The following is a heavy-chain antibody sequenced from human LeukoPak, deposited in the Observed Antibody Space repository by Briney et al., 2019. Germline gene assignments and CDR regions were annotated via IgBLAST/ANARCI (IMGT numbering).Heavy chain of an antibody. J-gene: IGHJ4*02. CDR3: AREDAAAGPYYFDY. V-gene: IGHV1-69*13. D-gene: IGHD6-13*01. CDR2: IIPIFGTA. Sequence: GASVKVSCKASGGTFSSYGISWVRQAPGQGLEWMGGIIPIFGTAKYAQKFQGRVSITADESTSTAYMEVSSLRSEDTAVYYCAREDAAAGPYYFDYWGQGTLVTVSS. CDR1: GGTFSSYG.